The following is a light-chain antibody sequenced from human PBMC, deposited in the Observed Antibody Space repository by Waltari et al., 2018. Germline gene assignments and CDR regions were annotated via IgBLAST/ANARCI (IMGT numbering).Light chain of an antibody. CDR1: SSDIGGYNY. Sequence: QSALTQPPSASGSPGQSVTISCTGTSSDIGGYNYVSWYQQHPGKVPKRMIYEISKRPSGCPERVSGSKSGNTASLTVSGLQAEDEADYSGSSCAGSVVFGGGTKLTVL. V-gene: IGLV2-8*01. CDR2: EIS. J-gene: IGLJ2*01. CDR3: SSCAGSVV.